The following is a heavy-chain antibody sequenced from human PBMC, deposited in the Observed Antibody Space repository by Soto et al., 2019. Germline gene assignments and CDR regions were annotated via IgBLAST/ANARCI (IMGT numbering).Heavy chain of an antibody. CDR1: GFMFGTYW. D-gene: IGHD3-22*01. V-gene: IGHV3-7*01. CDR3: VRATLSWGHYYFRGLDV. Sequence: GGSLRLSCAATGFMFGTYWMSWVRQAPGKGLEWVANIKHDGNEKYYADSVKGRFTVSRDNVKNFLHLQMSSLRGDDTGVYFCVRATLSWGHYYFRGLDVWGQGTTVTVSS. CDR2: IKHDGNEK. J-gene: IGHJ6*02.